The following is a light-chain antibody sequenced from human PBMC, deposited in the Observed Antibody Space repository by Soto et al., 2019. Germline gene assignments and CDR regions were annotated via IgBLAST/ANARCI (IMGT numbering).Light chain of an antibody. Sequence: QSALTQPASVSGSPGQSITISCTGTSSDVGGYNYVSWYQQHPGKAPKLMIYDVSNRPSGVSNRFSGSKSGNTASLTISGLQAEDEADYYCSSYTCSSPVVFGGGTQLTVL. CDR3: SSYTCSSPVV. V-gene: IGLV2-14*01. J-gene: IGLJ2*01. CDR1: SSDVGGYNY. CDR2: DVS.